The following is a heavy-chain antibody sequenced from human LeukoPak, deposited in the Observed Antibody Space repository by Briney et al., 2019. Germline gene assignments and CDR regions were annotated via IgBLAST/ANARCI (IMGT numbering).Heavy chain of an antibody. CDR1: GNYW. J-gene: IGHJ5*02. CDR3: IVFGDSNH. V-gene: IGHV3-53*01. D-gene: IGHD4-17*01. CDR2: IHSSGGT. Sequence: HPGGSLRLSCAASGNYWMHWVRQAPGKGLEWVSAIHSSGGTYYADSVKGRFTISRDTSKNTLYLQINSLRVEDTAVYYCIVFGDSNHWGQGTLVTVSS.